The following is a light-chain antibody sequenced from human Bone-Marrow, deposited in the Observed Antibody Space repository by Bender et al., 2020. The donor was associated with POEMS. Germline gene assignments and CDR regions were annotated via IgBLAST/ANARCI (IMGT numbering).Light chain of an antibody. J-gene: IGLJ2*01. Sequence: QSVLTQPPAASGTPGQTITISCSGTFSDIGSNFVYWFQHLPGTAPKLLIYRDNQRPSGVPDRFSGSKSGTSASLAINGLQSEDEADYYCGVWDDSLDAWLFGGGTKVTVL. CDR3: GVWDDSLDAWL. V-gene: IGLV1-44*01. CDR1: FSDIGSNF. CDR2: RDN.